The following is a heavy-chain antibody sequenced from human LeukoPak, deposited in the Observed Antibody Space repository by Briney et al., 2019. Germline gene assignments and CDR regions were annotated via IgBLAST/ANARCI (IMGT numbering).Heavy chain of an antibody. D-gene: IGHD6-13*01. CDR2: INSDGSST. CDR3: ARGGYSSSLNWFDP. J-gene: IGHJ5*02. Sequence: GGSLRLSCAASGFTFSSYWMHWVRQAPGKGLVWVSRINSDGSSTSYADSVKGRFTISRDNAKNTLYLQMNSLRAEDTAVYYCARGGYSSSLNWFDPWGQGTLVTVSS. V-gene: IGHV3-74*01. CDR1: GFTFSSYW.